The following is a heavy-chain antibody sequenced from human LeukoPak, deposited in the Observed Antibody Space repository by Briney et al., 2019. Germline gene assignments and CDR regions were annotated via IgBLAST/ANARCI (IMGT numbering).Heavy chain of an antibody. Sequence: SGTLSLTCAVSGVSISSSDRWSWLRQPPGKGLEWIGEIYHSGSANYNPSLKSRVTISVDKSKNQFSLKLSSVTAADTAVYYCARALSWRAFDIWGQGTMVTVSS. V-gene: IGHV4-4*02. J-gene: IGHJ3*02. CDR3: ARALSWRAFDI. CDR2: IYHSGSA. CDR1: GVSISSSDR.